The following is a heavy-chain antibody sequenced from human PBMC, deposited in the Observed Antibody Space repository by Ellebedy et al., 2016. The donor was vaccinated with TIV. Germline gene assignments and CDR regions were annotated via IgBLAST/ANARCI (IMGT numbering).Heavy chain of an antibody. CDR1: GGSMISDDHY. V-gene: IGHV4-30-4*01. Sequence: MPSETLSLTCTVSGGSMISDDHYWSWVRQPPGKGLEWIGYIYYSGTTYYNPSLKHRLTMSVDKSKSQVSLKLTSVTAADTAVYYCDRGGGDRPHALDVWGQGTKVTVSS. J-gene: IGHJ3*01. CDR3: DRGGGDRPHALDV. D-gene: IGHD3-10*01. CDR2: IYYSGTT.